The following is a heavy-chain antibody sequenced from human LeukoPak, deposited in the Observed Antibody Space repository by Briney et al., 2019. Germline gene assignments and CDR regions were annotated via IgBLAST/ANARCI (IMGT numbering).Heavy chain of an antibody. CDR3: ARDRGWRSYFGY. Sequence: PGGSLRLSCAASRFTFSNYEMNWVRQAPGKGLEWVSYISSSGYIIFYADSVKGRFTISRDNAKNSLYLRMNSLRAEDTAVYYCARDRGWRSYFGYWGQGTLVTVSS. D-gene: IGHD3-10*01. CDR1: RFTFSNYE. V-gene: IGHV3-48*03. J-gene: IGHJ4*02. CDR2: ISSSGYII.